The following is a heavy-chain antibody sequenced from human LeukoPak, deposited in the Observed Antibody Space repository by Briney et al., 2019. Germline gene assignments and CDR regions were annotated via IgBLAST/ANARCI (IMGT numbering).Heavy chain of an antibody. CDR2: ISGDGDST. D-gene: IGHD2-2*01. J-gene: IGHJ4*02. Sequence: GGSLRLSCAASGFTFDDYAMHWVRHAPGKGLEWVSLISGDGDSTYYADSVKGRFTISRDNSKNSLYLQMNSLRTEDTAFYYCAKGDGYCSTTSCLAGDYWGQGTLVTVSS. V-gene: IGHV3-43*02. CDR3: AKGDGYCSTTSCLAGDY. CDR1: GFTFDDYA.